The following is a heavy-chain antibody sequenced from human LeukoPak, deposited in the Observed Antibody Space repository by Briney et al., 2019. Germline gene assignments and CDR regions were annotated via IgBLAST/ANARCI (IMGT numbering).Heavy chain of an antibody. D-gene: IGHD1-26*01. CDR3: ARGPMGVGAHCDY. V-gene: IGHV1-8*01. CDR2: MNPNSGDT. CDR1: GYTFTSND. Sequence: ASVKVSCKASGYTFTSNDINWVRQAIGQGLEWMGWMNPNSGDTGYVQKFQGRVTMTRNTSISTAYMELSSLRSEDTAVYYCARGPMGVGAHCDYWGQGTLVTVSP. J-gene: IGHJ4*02.